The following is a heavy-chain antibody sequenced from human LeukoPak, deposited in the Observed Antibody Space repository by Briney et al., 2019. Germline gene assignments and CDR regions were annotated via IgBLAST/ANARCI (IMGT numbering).Heavy chain of an antibody. CDR1: GGSISSGGYY. V-gene: IGHV4-31*03. CDR2: IYYSGST. CDR3: TRGEAVAGYDY. J-gene: IGHJ4*02. D-gene: IGHD6-19*01. Sequence: SQTLSLTCTVSGGSISSGGYYWSWIRQHPGKGLEWIGYIYYSGSTYYNPSLKSRVTMSVDTSKNQFSLKLSSVTAADTAVYYCTRGEAVAGYDYWGQGTLVTVSS.